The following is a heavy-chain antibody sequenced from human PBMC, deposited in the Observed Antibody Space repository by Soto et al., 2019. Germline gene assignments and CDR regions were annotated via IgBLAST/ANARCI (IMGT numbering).Heavy chain of an antibody. V-gene: IGHV3-21*01. CDR1: WFPFSRFN. CDR3: SGCSGGACHQNYGMDV. D-gene: IGHD2-15*01. CDR2: ISPSTSHI. Sequence: EVHLVESGGGLVKPGGSLGLSCAVSWFPFSRFNMDWVRQAPGKGLEWVSSISPSTSHIYYADSVKGRFTISRDNAKNSLFLQMNSLRAEDTAVYYCSGCSGGACHQNYGMDVWGQGTTVTVSS. J-gene: IGHJ6*02.